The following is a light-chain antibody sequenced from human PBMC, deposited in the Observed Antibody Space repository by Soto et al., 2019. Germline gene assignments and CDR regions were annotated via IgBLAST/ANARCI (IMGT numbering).Light chain of an antibody. CDR3: TSYTGSNTLEV. Sequence: QSVLTQPPSVSGAPGQRVTISCTGSSSNIGAGYDVHWYQQVPGTAPKLLIYGNSNRPSGVPDRFSGSKSGASASLAITGLQAEDEADYFCTSYTGSNTLEVFGPGTKLTVL. J-gene: IGLJ1*01. CDR2: GNS. V-gene: IGLV1-40*01. CDR1: SSNIGAGYD.